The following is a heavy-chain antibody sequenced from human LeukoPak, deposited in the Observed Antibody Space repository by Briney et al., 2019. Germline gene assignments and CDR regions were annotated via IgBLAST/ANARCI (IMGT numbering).Heavy chain of an antibody. D-gene: IGHD3-22*01. J-gene: IGHJ4*02. V-gene: IGHV3-74*03. Sequence: PGGSLRLSCAASGFTFSRHWMHWVRQAPGKGLVWVSRINSDGSSTTYADSVKGRFTTSRDNAKNTLYLQMNSLRAEDTAVYYCARVRNYYDSSAMDYWGQGTLATVSS. CDR2: INSDGSST. CDR1: GFTFSRHW. CDR3: ARVRNYYDSSAMDY.